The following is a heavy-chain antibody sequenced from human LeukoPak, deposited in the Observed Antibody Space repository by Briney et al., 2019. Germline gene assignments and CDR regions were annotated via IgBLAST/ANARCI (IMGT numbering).Heavy chain of an antibody. CDR3: AREAKSYYYDSSGYYSEALYFDY. J-gene: IGHJ4*02. Sequence: SETLFLTCTVSGGSISSGSYYWSWIRQPAGKGLEWIGRIYTSGSTNYNPSLKSRVTISVDTSKNQFSLKLSSVTAADTAVYYCAREAKSYYYDSSGYYSEALYFDYWGQGTLVTVSS. D-gene: IGHD3-22*01. CDR1: GGSISSGSYY. V-gene: IGHV4-61*02. CDR2: IYTSGST.